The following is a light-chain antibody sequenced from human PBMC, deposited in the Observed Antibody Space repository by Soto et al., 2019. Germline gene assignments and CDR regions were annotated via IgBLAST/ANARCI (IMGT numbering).Light chain of an antibody. CDR3: SSYTSSRTYV. CDR1: SSDVGGYNY. Sequence: QSVLTHPASVSGSPGQSITISCIGTSSDVGGYNYVSWYQQHPGKAPKLTIYDVSNRPSGVSNRFSGSKSGNTASLSISGLQAEDEADYYCSSYTSSRTYVFGTGTKVTVL. V-gene: IGLV2-14*01. CDR2: DVS. J-gene: IGLJ1*01.